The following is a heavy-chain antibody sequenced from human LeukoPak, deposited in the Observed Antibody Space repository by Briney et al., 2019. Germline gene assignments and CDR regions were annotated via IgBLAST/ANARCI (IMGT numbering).Heavy chain of an antibody. CDR1: GFTFSSYA. Sequence: GGSLRLSCAASGFTFSSYAMSWVRQAPGKGLEWVSAISGSGGSTYYADSVKGRFTNSRDNSRNMVSLQMNSLRAEDTAVYYCASGVVIITAFDSWGQGTLVTVSS. V-gene: IGHV3-23*01. CDR2: ISGSGGST. D-gene: IGHD3-22*01. J-gene: IGHJ4*02. CDR3: ASGVVIITAFDS.